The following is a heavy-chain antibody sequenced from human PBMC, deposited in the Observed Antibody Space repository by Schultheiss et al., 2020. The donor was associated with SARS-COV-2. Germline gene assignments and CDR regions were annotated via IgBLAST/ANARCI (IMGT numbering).Heavy chain of an antibody. CDR2: INPNSGGT. D-gene: IGHD3-10*01. CDR3: ARALLWFGELVAFDI. V-gene: IGHV1-2*02. J-gene: IGHJ3*02. Sequence: ASVKVSCKASGYTFTDYYMHWVRQAPGQGLEWMGWINPNSGGTNYAQKFQGRVTMTEDTSTSTAYMELRSLRSDDTAVYYCARALLWFGELVAFDIWGQGTMVTVSS. CDR1: GYTFTDYY.